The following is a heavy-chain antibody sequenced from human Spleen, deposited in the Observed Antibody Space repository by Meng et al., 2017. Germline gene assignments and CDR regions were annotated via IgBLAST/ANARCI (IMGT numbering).Heavy chain of an antibody. CDR3: AGGAVVTLIFYHAMDV. CDR2: IYYSGST. Sequence: SETLSLTCTVSGGSISSYYWSWIRQPPGKGLEWIGYIYYSGSTNYNPSLKSRVTISVDTSKNQFSLKLSSVTAADTAVYYCAGGAVVTLIFYHAMDVWGQGTPVTVSS. J-gene: IGHJ6*02. D-gene: IGHD2-21*02. V-gene: IGHV4-59*01. CDR1: GGSISSYY.